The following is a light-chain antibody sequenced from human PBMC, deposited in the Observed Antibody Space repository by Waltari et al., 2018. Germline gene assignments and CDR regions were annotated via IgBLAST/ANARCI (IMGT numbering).Light chain of an antibody. CDR3: QQFNTQYS. CDR1: RAIAND. V-gene: IGKV3-15*01. Sequence: EIVMTQSPATLSVSPGEAAPLSCRASRAIANDLAWYQQKPGQSLRLLIYDASTRATGVPARFSGSWSGTEFTLSITGLQSEDSAVYFWQQFNTQYSFGQGTKLEIK. J-gene: IGKJ2*01. CDR2: DAS.